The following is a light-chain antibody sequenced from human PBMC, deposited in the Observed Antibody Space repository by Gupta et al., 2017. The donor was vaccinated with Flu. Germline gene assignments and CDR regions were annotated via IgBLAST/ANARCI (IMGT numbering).Light chain of an antibody. J-gene: IGKJ2*01. V-gene: IGKV1-12*01. CDR1: QGISRW. CDR2: AAS. CDR3: QHAKSFPKT. Sequence: DIQMTQSPSSVSASLGDRVTITCRASQGISRWLAWYQQKPGKAPKLLIYAASNLQSGVPSRFSGSGSGTDFTLTISRLQPEDFATYYCQHAKSFPKTFGQGTKLEIK.